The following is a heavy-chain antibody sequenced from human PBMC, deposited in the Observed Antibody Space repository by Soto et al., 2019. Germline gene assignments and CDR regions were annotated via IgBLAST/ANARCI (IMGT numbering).Heavy chain of an antibody. CDR1: GGSVSSGDYH. D-gene: IGHD7-27*01. CDR3: ATGNSTNWGVQAS. V-gene: IGHV4-61*03. J-gene: IGHJ5*02. Sequence: KPSETLSLTCSVFGGSVSSGDYHWSWIRQPPGKGLEWIGYVYYRGTTNYNPSLKSRVTISADTSKNHFSLKLTSVTAADTAMYYCATGNSTNWGVQASWGQGALVTVSS. CDR2: VYYRGTT.